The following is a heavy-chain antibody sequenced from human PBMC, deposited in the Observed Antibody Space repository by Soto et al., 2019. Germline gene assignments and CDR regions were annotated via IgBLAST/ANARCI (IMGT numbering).Heavy chain of an antibody. J-gene: IGHJ6*02. CDR3: ARDPQLRFLEWLTRYYYYYGMDV. CDR1: GYTFTGYY. D-gene: IGHD3-3*01. Sequence: EASVKVSCKASGYTFTGYYMHWVRQAPGQGLEWMGWINPNSGGTNYAQKFQGRVTMTRDTSISTAYMELSRLRSDDTAVYYCARDPQLRFLEWLTRYYYYYGMDVWGQGTTVTVSS. V-gene: IGHV1-2*02. CDR2: INPNSGGT.